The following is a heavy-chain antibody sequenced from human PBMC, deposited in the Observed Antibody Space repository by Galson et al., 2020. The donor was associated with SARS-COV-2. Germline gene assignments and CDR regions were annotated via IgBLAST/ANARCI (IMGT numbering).Heavy chain of an antibody. CDR2: IGAYSGNR. V-gene: IGHV1-18*04. Sequence: ASVKVSCKTSGYTFSNYGMTWVRQAPGQGLEWLGWIGAYSGNRNYAQKFQDRVTLTTDTSTKTAYMELRGLRSDDTAIYYCARDRYNWGYLDYWGQGTPVTVSA. J-gene: IGHJ4*02. CDR3: ARDRYNWGYLDY. CDR1: GYTFSNYG. D-gene: IGHD1-20*01.